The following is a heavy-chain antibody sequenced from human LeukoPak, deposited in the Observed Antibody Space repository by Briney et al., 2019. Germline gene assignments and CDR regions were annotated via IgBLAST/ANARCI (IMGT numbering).Heavy chain of an antibody. CDR1: GGTSRTFP. Sequence: ASVKVSCKASGGTSRTFPISWLRQAPGQGLKWMGWISAYNGNTNYAQKLQGRVTMTTDTSTSTAYMELRSLRSDDTAVYYCAREGVVDIVATIGFDYWGQGTLVTVSS. CDR2: ISAYNGNT. J-gene: IGHJ4*02. D-gene: IGHD5-12*01. CDR3: AREGVVDIVATIGFDY. V-gene: IGHV1-18*01.